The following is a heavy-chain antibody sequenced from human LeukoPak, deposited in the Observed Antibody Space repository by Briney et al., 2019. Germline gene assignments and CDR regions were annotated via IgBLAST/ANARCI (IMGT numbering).Heavy chain of an antibody. D-gene: IGHD6-13*01. J-gene: IGHJ5*02. Sequence: ASVKVSCKASGCTFTSYGISWVRQAPGQGLEWMGWISAYNGNTNYAQKLQGRVTMTTDTSTSTAYMELRSLRSDDTAVYYCAREGTGSSSWREGWFDPWGQGTLVTVSS. CDR1: GCTFTSYG. CDR2: ISAYNGNT. V-gene: IGHV1-18*01. CDR3: AREGTGSSSWREGWFDP.